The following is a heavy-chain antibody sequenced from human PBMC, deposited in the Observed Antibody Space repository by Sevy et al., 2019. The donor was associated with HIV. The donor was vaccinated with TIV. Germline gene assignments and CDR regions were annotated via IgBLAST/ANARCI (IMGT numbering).Heavy chain of an antibody. CDR2: IKSLANGEKL. J-gene: IGHJ6*02. CDR3: TTPPFRSVTGSSYYYFSLDV. V-gene: IGHV3-15*01. CDR1: GFTFNNVW. D-gene: IGHD3-10*01. Sequence: GGSLRLSCVASGFTFNNVWMSWVRQVPGKGLEGVGGIKSLANGEKLDYAAPVKGRFTIPRDDSKNTVYLQMNSLKTEDTGVYYCTTPPFRSVTGSSYYYFSLDVWGQGTTVTVSS.